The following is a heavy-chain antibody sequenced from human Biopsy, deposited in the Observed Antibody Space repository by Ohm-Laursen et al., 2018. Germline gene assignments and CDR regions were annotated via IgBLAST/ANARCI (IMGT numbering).Heavy chain of an antibody. J-gene: IGHJ4*02. CDR3: ALGGGSYVNFDY. V-gene: IGHV4-59*01. CDR2: FRFEDRT. Sequence: VTLSLTCAVSGGSISNYFWTWIRQPPGKGLEWIGYFRFEDRTSYNSSLKSRVTISADTSKNQFSLRLSSVTAADTAVYYCALGGGSYVNFDYWGQGTLVTVSS. CDR1: GGSISNYF. D-gene: IGHD1-26*01.